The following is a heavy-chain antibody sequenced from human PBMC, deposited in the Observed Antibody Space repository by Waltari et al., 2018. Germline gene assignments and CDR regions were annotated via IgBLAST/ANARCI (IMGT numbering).Heavy chain of an antibody. D-gene: IGHD3-16*02. Sequence: EVQLVESGGGLVQPGGSLRLSCAASRVTSSSYAIHLVRQSPGKGVEYVLAISSNGGSTYYANSVKGRFTISRDNSKNTLYLQMGSLRAEDMAAYYCARGDYVWGSYRYDAFDIWGQGTMVTVSS. CDR1: RVTSSSYA. J-gene: IGHJ3*02. CDR3: ARGDYVWGSYRYDAFDI. CDR2: ISSNGGST. V-gene: IGHV3-64*01.